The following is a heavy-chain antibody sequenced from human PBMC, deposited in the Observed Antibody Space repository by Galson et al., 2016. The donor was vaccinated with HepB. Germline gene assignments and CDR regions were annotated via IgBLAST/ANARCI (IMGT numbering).Heavy chain of an antibody. D-gene: IGHD6-19*01. CDR3: GRVTVSSGWSIDY. CDR2: IYGSGNT. Sequence: TLSLTCTVSGGSINNGNYYWSWIRQPAGKGLEWIGRIYGSGNTNNNPSLKSRVTMPVDTSKNRFSLRLTSVTAADTAVYYCGRVTVSSGWSIDYWGQGTLVTVSS. J-gene: IGHJ4*02. CDR1: GGSINNGNYY. V-gene: IGHV4-61*02.